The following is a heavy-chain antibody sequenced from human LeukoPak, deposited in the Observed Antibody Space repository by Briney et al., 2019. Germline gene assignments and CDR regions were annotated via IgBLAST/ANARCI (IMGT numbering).Heavy chain of an antibody. CDR3: ARDPQEY. J-gene: IGHJ4*02. Sequence: GGSLRLSCAASGFTFRSYWMSWVRQAPGKGLEWVANIKEDGSEKYFVDSVKGRFTISRDNAKNSLYLQMNSLRAEDTAVYYCARDPQEYWGQGTLVTVSS. CDR2: IKEDGSEK. V-gene: IGHV3-7*01. CDR1: GFTFRSYW.